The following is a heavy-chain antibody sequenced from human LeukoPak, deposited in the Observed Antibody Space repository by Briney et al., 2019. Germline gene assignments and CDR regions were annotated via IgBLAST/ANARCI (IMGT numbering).Heavy chain of an antibody. CDR1: GFTLSSFA. J-gene: IGHJ4*02. CDR2: ISYDASDK. Sequence: PGTSLRLSCAASGFTLSSFAMHWVSQAPGKGLEWVAVISYDASDKYYADSVRGRFTISRDNSKNTLYLQMNSLTTEDTSIYYCASVLDYWGQGIRVTVSS. CDR3: ASVLDY. V-gene: IGHV3-30*04. D-gene: IGHD6-6*01.